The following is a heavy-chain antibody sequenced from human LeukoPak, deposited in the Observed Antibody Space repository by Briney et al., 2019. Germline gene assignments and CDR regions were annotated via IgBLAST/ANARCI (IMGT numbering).Heavy chain of an antibody. CDR3: ARQSSSWYGVYYFDY. CDR2: IYPGDSDT. V-gene: IGHV5-51*01. CDR1: GYSFTSYW. Sequence: VESLKISCKGSGYSFTSYWIGWVRQMPGKGLEWMGIIYPGDSDTRYSPSFQGQVTISADKSISTAYLQWSSLKASDTAMYYCARQSSSWYGVYYFDYWGQGTLVTVSS. D-gene: IGHD6-13*01. J-gene: IGHJ4*02.